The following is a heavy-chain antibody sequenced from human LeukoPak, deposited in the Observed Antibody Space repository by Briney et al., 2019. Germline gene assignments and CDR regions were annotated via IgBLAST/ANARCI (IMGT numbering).Heavy chain of an antibody. J-gene: IGHJ3*02. V-gene: IGHV3-30*02. CDR2: IQYDGNKK. CDR3: ARGLSYSGYDPVPDDGFDI. CDR1: GFTFSNYG. Sequence: GGSLRLSCEASGFTFSNYGMNWVRQAPGKGLEWVSFIQYDGNKKHYADSVKGRFTISRDNSKNTLYLQMDILRAEDTAVYYCARGLSYSGYDPVPDDGFDIWGQGTMVTVSS. D-gene: IGHD5-12*01.